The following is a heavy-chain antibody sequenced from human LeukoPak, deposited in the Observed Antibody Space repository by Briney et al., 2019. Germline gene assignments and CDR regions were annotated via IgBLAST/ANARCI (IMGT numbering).Heavy chain of an antibody. J-gene: IGHJ1*01. CDR2: IYHSGST. V-gene: IGHV4-59*01. Sequence: SETLSLTCTVSGGSISTYYWNWIRQPPGKGLEWNGYIYHSGSTNYNPSLQSRVTISVDTSKNQFSLNLNSVTAADTAVYYCARGGAARLHFQNWGQGTLVTVSS. CDR1: GGSISTYY. D-gene: IGHD6-6*01. CDR3: ARGGAARLHFQN.